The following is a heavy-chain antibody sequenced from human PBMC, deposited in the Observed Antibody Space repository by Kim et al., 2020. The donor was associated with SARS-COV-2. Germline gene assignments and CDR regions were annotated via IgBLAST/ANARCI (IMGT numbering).Heavy chain of an antibody. J-gene: IGHJ5*02. CDR2: IYYSGST. V-gene: IGHV4-39*01. CDR3: ARAYYDFWSGALNWFDP. Sequence: SETLSLTCTVSGGSISSSSYYWGWIRQPPGKGLEWIGSIYYSGSTYYNPSLKSRVTISVDTSKNQFSLKLSSVTAADTAVYYCARAYYDFWSGALNWFDPWGQGTLVTVSS. CDR1: GGSISSSSYY. D-gene: IGHD3-3*01.